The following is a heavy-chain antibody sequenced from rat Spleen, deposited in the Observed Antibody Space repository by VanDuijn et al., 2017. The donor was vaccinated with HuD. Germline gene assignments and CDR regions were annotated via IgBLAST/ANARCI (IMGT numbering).Heavy chain of an antibody. V-gene: IGHV3-1*01. J-gene: IGHJ1*01. CDR2: ISYSGAT. Sequence: EVQLQESGPGLVKPSQSLSLTCSVTGYSITNNYWGWIRKFPGNKMEWMGYISYSGATSYNPSLKSRISITRDTSKNQFFLQMDSLRSEDTATYFCARRGFLPDWYFDFWGPGTMVTVSS. CDR3: ARRGFLPDWYFDF. D-gene: IGHD1-4*01. CDR1: GYSITNNY.